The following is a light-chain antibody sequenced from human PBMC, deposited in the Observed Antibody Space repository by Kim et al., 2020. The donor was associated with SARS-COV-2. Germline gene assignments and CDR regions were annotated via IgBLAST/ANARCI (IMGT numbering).Light chain of an antibody. CDR3: NSRDSSGNPYVV. CDR2: GKN. J-gene: IGLJ2*01. CDR1: SLRSYY. Sequence: SSALTQDPAVSVALGQTVRITCQGDSLRSYYASWYQQKPGQAPVLVIYGKNNRPSGIPDRFSGSSSGNTASLTITGAQAEDEADYYCNSRDSSGNPYVVFGGGTQLTVL. V-gene: IGLV3-19*01.